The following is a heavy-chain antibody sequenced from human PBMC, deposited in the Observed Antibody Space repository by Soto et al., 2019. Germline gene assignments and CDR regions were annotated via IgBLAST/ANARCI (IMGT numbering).Heavy chain of an antibody. CDR3: AKDRGYSGYDNWFDS. CDR2: ISGSGGTT. J-gene: IGHJ5*01. V-gene: IGHV3-23*01. Sequence: EVQLLESGGGLVQPGGSLRLSCAASGFTFSSSAMSWVRQAPGQGLEWVSAISGSGGTTYYADSVKGRFTISRDNSENKLYLQMNSLRAEDTAVYYCAKDRGYSGYDNWFDSWGQGTLVTVSS. D-gene: IGHD5-12*01. CDR1: GFTFSSSA.